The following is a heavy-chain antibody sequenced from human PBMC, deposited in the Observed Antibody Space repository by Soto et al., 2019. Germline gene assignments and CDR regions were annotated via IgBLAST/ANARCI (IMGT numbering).Heavy chain of an antibody. CDR1: GFTFSSYW. D-gene: IGHD3-22*01. V-gene: IGHV3-74*01. CDR3: ARENYYDSSGLWMDYYYGMDV. Sequence: EVQLVESGGGLVQPGGSLRLSCAASGFTFSSYWMHWVRQAPGKGLVWVSRINSDGSSTSYADSVKGRFTISRDNAKNPLYLQMNSLRAEDTAVYYCARENYYDSSGLWMDYYYGMDVWGQGTTVTVSS. J-gene: IGHJ6*02. CDR2: INSDGSST.